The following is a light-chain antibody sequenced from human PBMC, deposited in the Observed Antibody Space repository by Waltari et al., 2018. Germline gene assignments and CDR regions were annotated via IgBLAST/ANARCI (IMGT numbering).Light chain of an antibody. CDR1: SSDIGDYNF. Sequence: QSALTQPASVFGSPGQSITISCTGTSSDIGDYNFVSLYQQHPGKAPKLMIYDVSLRPSGISSRFSGSKSGNTASLTISGLQAEDEADYHCSSYTSSTTLIFGGGTKLTVL. CDR3: SSYTSSTTLI. J-gene: IGLJ2*01. V-gene: IGLV2-14*03. CDR2: DVS.